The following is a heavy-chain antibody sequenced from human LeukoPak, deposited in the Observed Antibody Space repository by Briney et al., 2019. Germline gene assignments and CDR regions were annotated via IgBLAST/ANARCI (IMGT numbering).Heavy chain of an antibody. D-gene: IGHD3-9*01. CDR2: INPNSGGT. Sequence: ASVRVSCKASGYTFTDYYMHWVRQAPGQGLEWMGWINPNSGGTNYAQKFQGRVTMTRDTSISTAYMELSSLRSEDTAVYYCAGSLTGYYIIDYWGQGTLVTVSS. V-gene: IGHV1-2*02. J-gene: IGHJ4*02. CDR3: AGSLTGYYIIDY. CDR1: GYTFTDYY.